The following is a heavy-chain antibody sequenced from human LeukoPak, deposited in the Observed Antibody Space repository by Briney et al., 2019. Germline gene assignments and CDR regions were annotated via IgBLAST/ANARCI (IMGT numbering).Heavy chain of an antibody. CDR1: GFTFSRFS. Sequence: GGSLRLSCAASGFTFSRFSMWWVRQAPGKGLQWVSGMSGSGDETFSADSVKGRFTISRDNSKNTLYLQMNSLRAEDTALYYCAKSSGGSSYSAVANWAEATLVTVSS. J-gene: IGHJ4*02. V-gene: IGHV3-23*01. CDR2: MSGSGDET. CDR3: AKSSGGSSYSAVAN. D-gene: IGHD2-15*01.